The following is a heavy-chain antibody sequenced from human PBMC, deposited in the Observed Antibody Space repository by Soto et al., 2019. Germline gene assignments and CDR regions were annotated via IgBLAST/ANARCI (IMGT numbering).Heavy chain of an antibody. CDR3: AKASTYEYVWGSFRYYFDH. D-gene: IGHD3-16*02. J-gene: IGHJ4*02. Sequence: GGSLRLSCAASGFSFNIYAMSWVRQAPGKGLEWVSGISGSGDRTHYVDSVKGRFTVSRDNVKNTLYLQMNSLRAEDTAVYYCAKASTYEYVWGSFRYYFDHWGQGALVTVSS. V-gene: IGHV3-23*01. CDR2: ISGSGDRT. CDR1: GFSFNIYA.